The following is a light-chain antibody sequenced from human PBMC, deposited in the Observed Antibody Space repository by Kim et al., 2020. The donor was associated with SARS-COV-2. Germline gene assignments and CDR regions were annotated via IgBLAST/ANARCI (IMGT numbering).Light chain of an antibody. Sequence: LYPRERATPACRASQSVTGNLAWYQQKPGQAPRPLLYDGLNRATGIPARFSGRGSGTDFTLTISSLEPEDFAVYYCQQRTNWPLTFGGGTKVDIK. J-gene: IGKJ4*01. CDR1: QSVTGN. CDR3: QQRTNWPLT. CDR2: DGL. V-gene: IGKV3-11*01.